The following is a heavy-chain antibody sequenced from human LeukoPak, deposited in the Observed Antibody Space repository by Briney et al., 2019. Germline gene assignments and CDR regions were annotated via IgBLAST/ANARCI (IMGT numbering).Heavy chain of an antibody. CDR3: AKDSGSGSVDY. J-gene: IGHJ4*02. D-gene: IGHD6-19*01. V-gene: IGHV3-30*18. CDR2: ISYDGSNK. CDR1: GFTFSSYG. Sequence: GGSLRLSCAASGFTFSSYGMHWVRQAPGKGLEWVAVISYDGSNKYYADSVKGRFTISRDNSKNTLYLQMNSLRAEDTAVYYCAKDSGSGSVDYWGQGTLDTVSS.